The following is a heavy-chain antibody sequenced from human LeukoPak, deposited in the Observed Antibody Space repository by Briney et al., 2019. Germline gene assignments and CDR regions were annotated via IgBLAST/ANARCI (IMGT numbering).Heavy chain of an antibody. D-gene: IGHD2-21*01. CDR1: GFTFSSYA. CDR3: ANSLNCGGDCYSTPIDY. CDR2: ISGSGGST. J-gene: IGHJ4*02. V-gene: IGHV3-23*01. Sequence: GGSLRLSCAASGFTFSSYAMSWVRQAPGKGLEWVSAISGSGGSTYYADSVKGRFTISRDNSKNTLYLQMNSLRAEDTAVYYCANSLNCGGDCYSTPIDYWGQGTLVTVSS.